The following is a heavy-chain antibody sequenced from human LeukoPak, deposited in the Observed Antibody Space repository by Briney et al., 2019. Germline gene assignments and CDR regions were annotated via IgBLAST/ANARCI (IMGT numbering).Heavy chain of an antibody. V-gene: IGHV4-30-4*01. Sequence: SETLSLTCTVSGGSISSGGYYWSWIRQPPGKGLEWIGYIYYSGSTYYNPSLKSRVTISVDTSKNQFSLKLSSVTAADTAVYYCARDPRPSQSDYGDYDDYWGQGTLVTVSS. J-gene: IGHJ4*02. D-gene: IGHD4-17*01. CDR1: GGSISSGGYY. CDR2: IYYSGST. CDR3: ARDPRPSQSDYGDYDDY.